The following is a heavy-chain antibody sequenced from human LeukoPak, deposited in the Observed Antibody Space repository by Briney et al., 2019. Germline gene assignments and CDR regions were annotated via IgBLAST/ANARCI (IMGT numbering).Heavy chain of an antibody. D-gene: IGHD3-3*01. CDR1: GGTFSSYA. J-gene: IGHJ3*02. Sequence: ASVKVSCKASGGTFSSYAIGWVRQAPGQGLEWMGGIIPIFGTANYAQKFQGRVTITADKSTSTAYMELSSLRSEDTAVYYCARDGHLEGTDAFDIWGQGTMVTVSS. CDR3: ARDGHLEGTDAFDI. V-gene: IGHV1-69*06. CDR2: IIPIFGTA.